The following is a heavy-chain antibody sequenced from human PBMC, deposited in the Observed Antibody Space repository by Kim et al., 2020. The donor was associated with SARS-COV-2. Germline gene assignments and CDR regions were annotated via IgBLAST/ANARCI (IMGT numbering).Heavy chain of an antibody. V-gene: IGHV4-4*02. J-gene: IGHJ6*02. Sequence: YNPALKSRVTISVDKSKNQFSLKLSSVTAADTAVYYCARGTDYYYYGMDVWGQGTTVTVSS. CDR3: ARGTDYYYYGMDV.